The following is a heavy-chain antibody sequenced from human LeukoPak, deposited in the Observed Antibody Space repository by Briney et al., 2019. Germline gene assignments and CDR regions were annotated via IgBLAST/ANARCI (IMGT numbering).Heavy chain of an antibody. CDR3: ARATVTTTGWFDP. V-gene: IGHV3-30*02. CDR1: GFTFSSYG. J-gene: IGHJ5*02. CDR2: IRYDGSNK. Sequence: SGGSLRLSCAASGFTFSSYGMHWVRQAPGKGLEWVAFIRYDGSNKYYADSVKGRFTISRDNSKNTLYLQMNSLRAEDTAVYYCARATVTTTGWFDPWSQGTLVTVSS. D-gene: IGHD4-11*01.